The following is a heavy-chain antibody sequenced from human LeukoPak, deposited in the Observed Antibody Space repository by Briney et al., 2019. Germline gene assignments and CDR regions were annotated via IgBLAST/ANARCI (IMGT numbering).Heavy chain of an antibody. CDR1: GYIFTSYY. V-gene: IGHV1-46*01. J-gene: IGHJ3*02. D-gene: IGHD1-26*01. CDR3: ARGENDAFDI. CDR2: INPSGGRT. Sequence: GASVKVSCKPSGYIFTSYYMHWVRQAPGQGLEWMGIINPSGGRTSYAQQVQGRVTMTRDTSTSTVYMELSSLRSEDTAVYYCARGENDAFDIWGQGTMVIVSS.